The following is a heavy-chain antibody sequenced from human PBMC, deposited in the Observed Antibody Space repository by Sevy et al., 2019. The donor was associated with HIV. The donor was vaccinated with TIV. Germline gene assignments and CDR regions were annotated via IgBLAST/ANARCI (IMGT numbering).Heavy chain of an antibody. CDR2: ISHDGSNK. CDR3: ARALSTWYYFDY. V-gene: IGHV3-30*04. Sequence: GGSLRLSCAVSGFIFNNYAMHWVRQAPGKGLEWAAGISHDGSNKYYGDSVKGRFTISRDNSKNTVYLQMTSLRAEDTAVYYCARALSTWYYFDYWGQGTLVTVSS. CDR1: GFIFNNYA. D-gene: IGHD6-13*01. J-gene: IGHJ4*02.